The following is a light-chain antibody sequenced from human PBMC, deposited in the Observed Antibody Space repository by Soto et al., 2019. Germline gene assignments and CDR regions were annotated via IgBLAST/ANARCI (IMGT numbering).Light chain of an antibody. CDR2: EVS. CDR1: GSDVGDYDY. Sequence: QSALTQPASVSGSPGQSITISCTGTGSDVGDYDYVSWYQQYAGKAPKMMFYEVSNRPSGVSNRFSGSKSGNTASLTISGLQAEDEADYYCSSYRSSNTLLFGGGTKLTVL. CDR3: SSYRSSNTLL. V-gene: IGLV2-14*01. J-gene: IGLJ2*01.